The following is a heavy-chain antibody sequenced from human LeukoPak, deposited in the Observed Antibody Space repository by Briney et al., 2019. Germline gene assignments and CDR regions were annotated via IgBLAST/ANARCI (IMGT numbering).Heavy chain of an antibody. CDR3: ARATGSGWYPIDY. J-gene: IGHJ4*02. Sequence: PGGSLRLSCAASGFTFSIYSMNWVRQAPGKGLEWVSSISSSSSYTYYADSLKGRFTISRDNAKNSLYLQMNSLRAEDTAVYYCARATGSGWYPIDYWGQGTLVTVSA. CDR2: ISSSSSYT. D-gene: IGHD6-19*01. V-gene: IGHV3-21*01. CDR1: GFTFSIYS.